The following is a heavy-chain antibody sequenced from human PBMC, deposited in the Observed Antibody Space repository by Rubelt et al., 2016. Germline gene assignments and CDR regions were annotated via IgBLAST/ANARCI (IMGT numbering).Heavy chain of an antibody. Sequence: VHLVESGGGVVQPGRSLRLSCAASGFSFSTSVMHWVRQAPGKGLEWVSSISSSSSYIYYADSVKGRFTISRDNAKTSLYLQMNSLRAEDTAVYYCARGYYYGMDVWGQGTTVTVSS. J-gene: IGHJ6*02. CDR2: ISSSSSYI. CDR3: ARGYYYGMDV. CDR1: GFSFSTSV. V-gene: IGHV3-21*01.